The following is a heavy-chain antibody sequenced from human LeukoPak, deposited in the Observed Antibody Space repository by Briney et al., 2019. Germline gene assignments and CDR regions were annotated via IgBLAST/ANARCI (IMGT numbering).Heavy chain of an antibody. D-gene: IGHD1-26*01. Sequence: SQTLSLTCAISGDSVSSNSAAWNWIRQSPSRGLEWLGRTYYRSKWYNDYAVSVKSRITINPDTSKNQFSLQLNSVTPEDTAVYCGARAGMAGWELPETFDYWGQGTLVTVSS. CDR1: GDSVSSNSAA. CDR3: ARAGMAGWELPETFDY. V-gene: IGHV6-1*01. CDR2: TYYRSKWYN. J-gene: IGHJ4*02.